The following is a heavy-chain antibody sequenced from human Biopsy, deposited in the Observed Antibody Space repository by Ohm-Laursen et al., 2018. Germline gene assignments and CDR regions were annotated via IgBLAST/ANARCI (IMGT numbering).Heavy chain of an antibody. J-gene: IGHJ4*02. V-gene: IGHV4-61*01. CDR3: ARGMRTTGWPYFDY. Sequence: TLSLTCTLSGYSIIPSGPENWSWIRQPPGQGQKYIGFIYSGGNTNYNPSLRSRVTMSVDTSKNQFSLRLNSVTAADTAVYYCARGMRTTGWPYFDYWGQGILVTVSS. CDR1: GYSIIPSGPEN. D-gene: IGHD2/OR15-2a*01. CDR2: IYSGGNT.